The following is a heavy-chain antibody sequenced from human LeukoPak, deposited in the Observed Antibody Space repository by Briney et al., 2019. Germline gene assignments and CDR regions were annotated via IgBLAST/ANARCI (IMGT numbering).Heavy chain of an antibody. CDR3: TRDRPFAISGLLILP. CDR2: IKQDGSEK. D-gene: IGHD3-3*01. J-gene: IGHJ5*02. Sequence: KPGGSLRLSCAASGFTFSSYSMTWVRQAPGKGLQWVANIKQDGSEKNYVDSVKGRFTISRDNAKSSVYLQMNSLRADDTAVYYCTRDRPFAISGLLILPWGQGTLVTVSS. CDR1: GFTFSSYS. V-gene: IGHV3-7*01.